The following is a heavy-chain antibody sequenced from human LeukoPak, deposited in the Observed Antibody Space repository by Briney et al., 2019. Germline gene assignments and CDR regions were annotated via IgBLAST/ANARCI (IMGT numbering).Heavy chain of an antibody. D-gene: IGHD6-6*01. CDR1: GFTFTSSA. Sequence: ASVTVSCKASGFTFTSSAVQWVRQARGQRLEWIGWIIVGSGNTKYAQNFQERVTITRDMSTITAYMELSSLRSEDTAVYYCAADPPYTSSSGYWGQGTLVTVSS. CDR3: AADPPYTSSSGY. CDR2: IIVGSGNT. V-gene: IGHV1-58*01. J-gene: IGHJ4*02.